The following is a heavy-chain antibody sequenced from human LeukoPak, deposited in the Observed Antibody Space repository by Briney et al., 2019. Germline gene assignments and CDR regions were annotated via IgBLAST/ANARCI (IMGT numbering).Heavy chain of an antibody. CDR3: AKDGGSGWSLDY. J-gene: IGHJ4*02. CDR1: GFTFSSYA. V-gene: IGHV3-30*18. Sequence: GGSLRLSCAASGFTFSSYAMSWVRQAPGKGLEWVAVISYDGSNKYYADSVKGRFTISRDNSKNTLYLQMNSLRAEDTAVYYCAKDGGSGWSLDYWGQGTLVTVSS. CDR2: ISYDGSNK. D-gene: IGHD6-19*01.